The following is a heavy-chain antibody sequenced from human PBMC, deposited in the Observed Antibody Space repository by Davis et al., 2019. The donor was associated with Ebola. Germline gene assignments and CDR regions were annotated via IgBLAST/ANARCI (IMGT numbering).Heavy chain of an antibody. CDR2: LGTSADT. D-gene: IGHD1-26*01. CDR1: GFVFRHYV. Sequence: FPSSGFVFRHYVMSWVRQAPGKALEWVSTLGTSADTYYADSVKGRFTISRDNSKNTLYLQMNGLRVEDTAIYYCAKYTSNIWFDIWGQGTNVTVSS. V-gene: IGHV3-23*01. J-gene: IGHJ3*02. CDR3: AKYTSNIWFDI.